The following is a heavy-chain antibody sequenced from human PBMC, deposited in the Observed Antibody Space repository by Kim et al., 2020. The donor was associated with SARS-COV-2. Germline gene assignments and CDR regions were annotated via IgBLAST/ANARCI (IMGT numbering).Heavy chain of an antibody. V-gene: IGHV3-23*01. CDR1: GFTFSTSA. CDR3: AKTGQLDY. J-gene: IGHJ4*02. D-gene: IGHD6-13*01. Sequence: GGSLRLSCAASGFTFSTSAMSWVRQAPRRGLEWVSTITGNGAATYYADSVRGRFTISRDNSKNTLSLQMNSLRAEDTALYYCAKTGQLDYWGQGTLVTVS. CDR2: ITGNGAAT.